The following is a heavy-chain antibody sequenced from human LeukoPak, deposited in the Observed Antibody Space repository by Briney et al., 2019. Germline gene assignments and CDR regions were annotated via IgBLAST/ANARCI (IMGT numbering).Heavy chain of an antibody. V-gene: IGHV1-2*02. J-gene: IGHJ5*02. CDR1: GYTFTGNY. CDR3: AREVVAWGMNWFDP. D-gene: IGHD3-16*01. CDR2: INPNSGGT. Sequence: GASVKVSCKASGYTFTGNYIHWVGQVPGQGLEWMGWINPNSGGTNYAQKFQGRVTMTRDTSISTASMELSRLTSDDTAVYYCAREVVAWGMNWFDPWGQGTLVTVSS.